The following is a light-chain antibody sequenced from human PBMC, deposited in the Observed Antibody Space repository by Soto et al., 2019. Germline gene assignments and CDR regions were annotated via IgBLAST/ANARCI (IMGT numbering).Light chain of an antibody. J-gene: IGLJ1*01. Sequence: QSALTQPASVSGSPGQAITISCTGTSSDVGGYTYVSWYQQHPGKAPKFIIYDVSNRPSGVSNRFSGSKSGNTASLTISGCQAEDEADYYCSSYTTSNTRQIVFGTGTKLTVL. V-gene: IGLV2-14*01. CDR2: DVS. CDR1: SSDVGGYTY. CDR3: SSYTTSNTRQIV.